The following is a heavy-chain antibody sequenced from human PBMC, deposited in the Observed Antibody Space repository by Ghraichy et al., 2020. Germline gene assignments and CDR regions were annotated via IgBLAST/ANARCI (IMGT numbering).Heavy chain of an antibody. V-gene: IGHV3-21*01. CDR2: INSSSSYI. Sequence: GGSLRLSCAASGFTFSSYSMNWVRQAPGKGLEWFSSINSSSSYIYDADSVKGRFTISRDNAKNSLYLQMNSLRAEDTAVYYCARDIVADVWGQGTTVTVSS. D-gene: IGHD2-15*01. CDR1: GFTFSSYS. J-gene: IGHJ6*02. CDR3: ARDIVADV.